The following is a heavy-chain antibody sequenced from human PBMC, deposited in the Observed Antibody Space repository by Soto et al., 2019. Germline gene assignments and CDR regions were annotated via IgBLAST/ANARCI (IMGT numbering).Heavy chain of an antibody. Sequence: EVQLLESGGGLVQPGGSLRLSCAASGFTFSSYALSWVRQAPGKGLEWVSAITGSGDNTYYADSVKGRFTISRDNSKNTRSLQMISLRAEDTAVYYCAKGLGSGSYAASDSWGQGTLVTVSS. CDR2: ITGSGDNT. CDR3: AKGLGSGSYAASDS. D-gene: IGHD1-26*01. V-gene: IGHV3-23*01. J-gene: IGHJ5*01. CDR1: GFTFSSYA.